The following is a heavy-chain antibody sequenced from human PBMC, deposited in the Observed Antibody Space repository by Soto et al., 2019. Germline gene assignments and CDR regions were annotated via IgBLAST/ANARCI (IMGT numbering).Heavy chain of an antibody. CDR2: IIPIFGTA. Sequence: GASVKVSCKASGGTFSSYAISWVRQAPGQGLEWMGGIIPIFGTANYAQKFQGRVTITADESTSTAYMELSSLRSEDTAVYYCASVGRFFDGPYYYGMDVWGKGTTVTVSS. CDR1: GGTFSSYA. V-gene: IGHV1-69*13. CDR3: ASVGRFFDGPYYYGMDV. J-gene: IGHJ6*04. D-gene: IGHD3-9*01.